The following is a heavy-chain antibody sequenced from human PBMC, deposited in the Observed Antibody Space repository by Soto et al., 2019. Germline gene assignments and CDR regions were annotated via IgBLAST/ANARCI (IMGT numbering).Heavy chain of an antibody. Sequence: PSETLSLTCTLSGGSISSSSYSWGWIRHPPGTVLGWSGGIYYRGSPYYTPSLTRRVPIAVDTSDTPFTLKLTPVTAADTAGEHCARHGQQLNPYYYGMDVGGQGTTVTV. J-gene: IGHJ6*02. CDR2: IYYRGSP. CDR3: ARHGQQLNPYYYGMDV. CDR1: GGSISSSSYS. D-gene: IGHD6-13*01. V-gene: IGHV4-39*01.